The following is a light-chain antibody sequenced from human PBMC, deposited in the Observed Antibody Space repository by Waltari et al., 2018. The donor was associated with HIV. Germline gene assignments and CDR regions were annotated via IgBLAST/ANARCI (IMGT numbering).Light chain of an antibody. V-gene: IGLV2-23*02. CDR1: SSDVGGYNL. Sequence: QSALTQPASVSGSPGQSITISCTGTSSDVGGYNLVPWYQQHPGKAPKLMIYEVSKRPSGVSNRFSGSKSGNTASLTSSGLQAEDEADYYCCAYAGSTTYVIFGGGTKLTVL. J-gene: IGLJ2*01. CDR2: EVS. CDR3: CAYAGSTTYVI.